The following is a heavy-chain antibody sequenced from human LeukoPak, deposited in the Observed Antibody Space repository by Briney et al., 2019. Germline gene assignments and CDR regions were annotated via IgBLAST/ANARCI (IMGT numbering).Heavy chain of an antibody. J-gene: IGHJ4*02. V-gene: IGHV5-51*01. CDR1: GYSFTNFW. Sequence: GESLKISCKTSGYSFTNFWIGWVRQMPGKGLEWMGIIYPADSDTRYSPSFQGQVTISADKSIGTAYLQWSSLRAPDTAMYYCARSVPNTSGGVDYWGQGTLVTVSS. D-gene: IGHD6-19*01. CDR3: ARSVPNTSGGVDY. CDR2: IYPADSDT.